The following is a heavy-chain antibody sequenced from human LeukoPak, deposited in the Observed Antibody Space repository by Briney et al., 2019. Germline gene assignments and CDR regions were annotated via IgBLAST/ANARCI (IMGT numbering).Heavy chain of an antibody. D-gene: IGHD3-10*01. J-gene: IGHJ4*02. CDR3: ARLAPYYGTGII. V-gene: IGHV3-11*01. CDR1: GFTFSDYY. Sequence: PGGSLRLSCAASGFTFSDYYMSWIRQAPGKGLEWISYISNRGSTTYYADSVKGRFTFSRDNAKNSLFLQMNSLRAEDTAVYYCARLAPYYGTGIIWGQGTLVTVSS. CDR2: ISNRGSTT.